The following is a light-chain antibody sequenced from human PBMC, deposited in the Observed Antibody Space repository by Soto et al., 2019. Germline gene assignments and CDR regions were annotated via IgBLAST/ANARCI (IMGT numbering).Light chain of an antibody. CDR2: KAS. J-gene: IGKJ1*01. Sequence: STLSASVGDRVTITCRASQSISSWLAWYQQKPGQAPKLLIYKASTLQSGVPSRFSGSGSGTEFTPAISSLQPDDSATYYCQQYNDNWTFGQGTKVDIK. CDR1: QSISSW. V-gene: IGKV1-5*03. CDR3: QQYNDNWT.